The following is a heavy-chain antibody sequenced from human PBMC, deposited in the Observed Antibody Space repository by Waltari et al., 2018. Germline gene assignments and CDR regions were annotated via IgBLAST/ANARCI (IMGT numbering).Heavy chain of an antibody. CDR2: ISSSSSTI. CDR3: ARDESFWSGYYRGRFDY. J-gene: IGHJ4*02. D-gene: IGHD3-3*01. CDR1: GFTFRSYS. V-gene: IGHV3-48*01. Sequence: EVQLVESGGGLVQPGGSLRLSCAASGFTFRSYSMTWVRQAPGKGLEWVSYISSSSSTIYYADSVKGRFTISRDNAKNSLYLQMNSLRAEDTAVYYCARDESFWSGYYRGRFDYWGQGTLVTVSS.